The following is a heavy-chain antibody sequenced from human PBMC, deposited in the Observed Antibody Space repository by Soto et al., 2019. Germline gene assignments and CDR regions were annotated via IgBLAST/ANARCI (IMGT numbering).Heavy chain of an antibody. Sequence: PGGSLRLSCAASGFTFSTYTFNWVRQAPGKGLEWLSYITLSGGGTYYADSVKGRFTISRDRAKTSVFLQMNSLRAEDTAVYYCVRDWTYAFDMWGQGTVVTVS. V-gene: IGHV3-48*01. CDR3: VRDWTYAFDM. CDR2: ITLSGGGT. J-gene: IGHJ3*02. CDR1: GFTFSTYT. D-gene: IGHD3-3*01.